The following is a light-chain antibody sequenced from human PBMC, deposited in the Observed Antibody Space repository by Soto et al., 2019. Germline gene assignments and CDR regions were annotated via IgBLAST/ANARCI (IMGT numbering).Light chain of an antibody. CDR1: QSVRSTQ. CDR3: QQYGNSPYT. Sequence: EIVWTQSPGTRSLSPGERATLSCRASQSVRSTQLAWYKQKPGQAPRLLIYGASSRATGIPDRFSGSGSGTDFTLTISRLEHEDFAVYYCQQYGNSPYTVGQGTKLEIK. V-gene: IGKV3-20*01. CDR2: GAS. J-gene: IGKJ2*01.